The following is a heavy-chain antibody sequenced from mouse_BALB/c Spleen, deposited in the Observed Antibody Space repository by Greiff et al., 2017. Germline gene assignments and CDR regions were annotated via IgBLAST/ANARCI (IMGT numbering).Heavy chain of an antibody. V-gene: IGHV6-6*02. CDR3: TRGYDYDAY. CDR2: IRLKSNNYAT. D-gene: IGHD2-4*01. CDR1: GFTFSNYW. Sequence: EVMLVESGGGLVQPGGSMKLSCVASGFTFSNYWMNWVRQSPEKGLEWVAEIRLKSNNYATHYAESVKGRFTISRDDSKSSVYLQMNNLRAEDTGIYYCTRGYDYDAYWGQGTLVTVSA. J-gene: IGHJ3*01.